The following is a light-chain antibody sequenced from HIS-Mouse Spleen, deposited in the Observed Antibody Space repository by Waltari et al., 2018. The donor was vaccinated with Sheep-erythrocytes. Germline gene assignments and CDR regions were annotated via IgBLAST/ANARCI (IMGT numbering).Light chain of an antibody. V-gene: IGLV2-11*01. CDR2: DVS. CDR3: CSYAGSYNHV. CDR1: SSDVGGYNY. J-gene: IGLJ1*01. Sequence: QSALTQPRSVSGSPGQSVTISCTGTSSDVGGYNYVSGYQQHPGKAPKLMIYDVSKRPSGVPDRFSGSKSCNTAPLTISGLQAEDEADYYCCSYAGSYNHVFATGTKVTVL.